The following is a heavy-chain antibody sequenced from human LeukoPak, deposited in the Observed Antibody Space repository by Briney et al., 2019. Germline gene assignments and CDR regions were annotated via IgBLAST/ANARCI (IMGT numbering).Heavy chain of an antibody. CDR3: ASWGRAAAGTPY. V-gene: IGHV3-30*04. D-gene: IGHD6-13*01. CDR2: ISYNGSNK. J-gene: IGHJ4*02. CDR1: GFTFSSYA. Sequence: PGGSLRLSCAASGFTFSSYAMHWVRQAPGKGLEWVAVISYNGSNKKYADSVKGRFTNSRDNSKNTLYLQMNSLRAEDTAVYYCASWGRAAAGTPYWGQGTLVTVSS.